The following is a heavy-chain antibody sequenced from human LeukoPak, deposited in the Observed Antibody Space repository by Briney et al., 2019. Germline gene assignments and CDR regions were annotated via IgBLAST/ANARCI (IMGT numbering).Heavy chain of an antibody. CDR3: ARGIQFAH. V-gene: IGHV3-7*01. Sequence: GGSLRLSCAASGFTFSSYWMSWVHQTPGKGLEWVGNIKYDGSEKHYVDSVKGRFTISRDNTKNSLYLQMDTLRAEDTAVYYCARGIQFAHWGLGTPVTVSS. D-gene: IGHD5-18*01. CDR1: GFTFSSYW. J-gene: IGHJ5*02. CDR2: IKYDGSEK.